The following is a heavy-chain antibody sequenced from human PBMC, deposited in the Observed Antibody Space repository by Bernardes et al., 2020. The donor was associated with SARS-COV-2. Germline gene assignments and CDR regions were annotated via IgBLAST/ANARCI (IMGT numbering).Heavy chain of an antibody. CDR3: ARGTRITIFGVVISRNDFDY. J-gene: IGHJ4*02. V-gene: IGHV4-34*01. CDR1: GVSFSGHS. Sequence: LHHASGVDGVSFSGHSWSWSRPPANKGLEWIGEITHSGSTNYNPSLKSRVTISVDTSKNQFSLKLSSVTAADTAVYYCARGTRITIFGVVISRNDFDYWGQGTLVTVSS. CDR2: ITHSGST. D-gene: IGHD3-3*01.